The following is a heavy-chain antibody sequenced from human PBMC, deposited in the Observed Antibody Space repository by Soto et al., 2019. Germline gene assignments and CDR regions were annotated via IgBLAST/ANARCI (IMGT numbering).Heavy chain of an antibody. V-gene: IGHV4-31*03. D-gene: IGHD5-12*01. CDR1: GGSISSGGYY. J-gene: IGHJ4*02. CDR3: ARGRGYSGYDWDY. Sequence: QVQLQEAGPGLVTPSQTLSLTCTVSGGSISSGGYYWSWIRQHPGKGLEGIGYTDYRGSTYYNPSLKSRVTISVDTSKNHCSLKLSSVTAADTAVYYCARGRGYSGYDWDYWGQGTLVTVSS. CDR2: TDYRGST.